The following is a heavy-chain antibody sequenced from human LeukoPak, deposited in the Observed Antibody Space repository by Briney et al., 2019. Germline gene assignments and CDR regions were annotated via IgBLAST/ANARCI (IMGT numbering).Heavy chain of an antibody. CDR3: ARDRGIVSTTVTFRSDLRRYYGMDV. CDR2: ISGSGGST. J-gene: IGHJ6*02. D-gene: IGHD4-17*01. CDR1: GFTFSSYA. Sequence: GGSLRLSCAASGFTFSSYAMSWVRQAPGKGLEWVSAISGSGGSTYYADSVKGRFTISRDNSKNTLYLQMNSLRAKDTAVYYCARDRGIVSTTVTFRSDLRRYYGMDVWGQGTTVTVSS. V-gene: IGHV3-23*01.